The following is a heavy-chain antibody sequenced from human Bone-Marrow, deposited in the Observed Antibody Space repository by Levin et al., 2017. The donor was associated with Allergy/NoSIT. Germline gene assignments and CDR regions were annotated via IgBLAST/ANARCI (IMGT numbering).Heavy chain of an antibody. Sequence: GESLKISCKASGYTFTSYAMHWVRQAPGQRLEWMGWINAGNGNTKYSQKFQGRVTITRDTSASTAYMELSSLRSEDTAVYYCARLQDTYYDVWSGYYFDYWGQGTLVTVSS. CDR1: GYTFTSYA. CDR2: INAGNGNT. V-gene: IGHV1-3*01. J-gene: IGHJ4*02. CDR3: ARLQDTYYDVWSGYYFDY. D-gene: IGHD3-3*01.